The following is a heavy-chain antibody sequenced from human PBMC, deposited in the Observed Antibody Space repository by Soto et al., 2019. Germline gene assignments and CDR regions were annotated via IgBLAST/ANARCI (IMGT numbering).Heavy chain of an antibody. CDR2: TSPFTGNT. V-gene: IGHV1-18*04. D-gene: IGHD6-13*01. J-gene: IGHJ6*02. CDR3: TRDLAIAAAGSDDYGMDV. CDR1: GYVFTNYG. Sequence: QVHLVQSGAEVRKPGASVRISCKASGYVFTNYGLSWVRQAPGQGREWMGWTSPFTGNTEYVQKFQGEVTMSTDTSTSTAYLEMRSLRFDDTAIYYCTRDLAIAAAGSDDYGMDVWGQGTTVTVSS.